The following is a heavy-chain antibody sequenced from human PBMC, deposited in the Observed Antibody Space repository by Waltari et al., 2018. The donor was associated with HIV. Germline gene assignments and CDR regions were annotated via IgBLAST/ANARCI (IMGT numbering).Heavy chain of an antibody. CDR1: GFTFSRYW. Sequence: EVQLVESGGGLVQPGGSLRLSCAASGFTFSRYWMSWVRQAPGEGLEWVANIKQDGSEKNYVESVKGRFTISRDNAKNSLYLQMNSLRVEDTAVYYCARPIGRGQDYWGQGTLVTVSS. J-gene: IGHJ4*02. CDR2: IKQDGSEK. CDR3: ARPIGRGQDY. V-gene: IGHV3-7*01.